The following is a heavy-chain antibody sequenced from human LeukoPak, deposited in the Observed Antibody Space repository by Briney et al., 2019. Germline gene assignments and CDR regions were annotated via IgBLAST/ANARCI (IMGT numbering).Heavy chain of an antibody. D-gene: IGHD3-10*01. Sequence: PSETLSLTCAVYGGSFSGYYWSWIRQPPGKGLEWIGEINHSGSTNYNPSLKSRVTISVDTSKNQFSLKLSSVTAADTAVYYCAREVGITMVRGIDPWGQGTLVTVSS. V-gene: IGHV4-34*01. CDR1: GGSFSGYY. J-gene: IGHJ5*02. CDR2: INHSGST. CDR3: AREVGITMVRGIDP.